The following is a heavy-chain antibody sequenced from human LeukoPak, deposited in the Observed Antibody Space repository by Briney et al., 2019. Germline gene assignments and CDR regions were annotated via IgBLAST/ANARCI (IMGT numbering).Heavy chain of an antibody. CDR1: GHTFTSYG. V-gene: IGHV1-18*01. J-gene: IGHJ4*02. Sequence: GASVKVSCKASGHTFTSYGISWVRQAPGQGLEWMGWISAYNGNANYAQNLQGRITMTTDTSTSTAYTELTSLRSDDTAVYYCARDYYYDSSGYVDYWGQGTLVTVSS. CDR3: ARDYYYDSSGYVDY. D-gene: IGHD3-22*01. CDR2: ISAYNGNA.